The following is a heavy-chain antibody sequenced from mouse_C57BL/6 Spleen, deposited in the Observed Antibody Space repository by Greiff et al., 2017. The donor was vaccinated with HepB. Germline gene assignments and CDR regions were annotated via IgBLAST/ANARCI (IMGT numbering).Heavy chain of an antibody. CDR3: ARGNDGYPYWYFDV. J-gene: IGHJ1*03. V-gene: IGHV5-4*01. CDR1: GFTFSSYA. D-gene: IGHD2-3*01. Sequence: EVQGVESGGGLVKPGGSLKLSCAASGFTFSSYAMSWVRQTPEKRLEWVATISDGGSYTYYPDNVKGRFTISRDNAKNNLYLQMSHLKSEDTAMYYCARGNDGYPYWYFDVWGTGTTVTVSS. CDR2: ISDGGSYT.